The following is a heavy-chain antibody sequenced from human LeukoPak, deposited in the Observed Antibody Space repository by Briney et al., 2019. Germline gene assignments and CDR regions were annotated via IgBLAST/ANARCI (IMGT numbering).Heavy chain of an antibody. D-gene: IGHD6-13*01. CDR2: TYYRSKWYN. V-gene: IGHV6-1*01. J-gene: IGHJ6*02. CDR1: GVSVSSNSAA. CDR3: AGVAGIAAAGSKYYYYGMDV. Sequence: SQTLSLTCAISGVSVSSNSAAWNWIRQSPSRGLEWLGRTYYRSKWYNDYAVSVKSRITIGPDTSKNQFSLQLNSVTPEDTAVYYCAGVAGIAAAGSKYYYYGMDVWGQGTTVTVSS.